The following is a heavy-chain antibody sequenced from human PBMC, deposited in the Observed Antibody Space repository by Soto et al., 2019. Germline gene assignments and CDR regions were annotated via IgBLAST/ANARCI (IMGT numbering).Heavy chain of an antibody. CDR2: ISAYNGNT. CDR1: GYTFSSYH. V-gene: IGHV1-18*01. Sequence: QIQLVQSGAEVKKPGASVKVSCKASGYTFSSYHITWVRQAPGQGLEWMGWISAYNGNTNYAQNLQGRVTMTTDPATSTAYVELRSMRSDDTAVYYCSRALPAVDCWGQGTLVTVSS. J-gene: IGHJ4*02. CDR3: SRALPAVDC.